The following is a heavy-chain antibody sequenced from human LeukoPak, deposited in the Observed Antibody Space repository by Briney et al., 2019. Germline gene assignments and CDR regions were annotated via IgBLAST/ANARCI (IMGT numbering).Heavy chain of an antibody. CDR1: GGSIGDSYW. J-gene: IGHJ6*02. CDR2: IKSKTDGGTT. Sequence: PSETLSLTCAVSGGSIGDSYWWTWVRQPPGKGLEWVGRIKSKTDGGTTDYAAPVKGRFTISRDDSKNTLYLQMNSLKTEDTAVYYCTTDSRFLEHYYYYYGMDVWGQGTTVTVSS. CDR3: TTDSRFLEHYYYYYGMDV. D-gene: IGHD3-3*01. V-gene: IGHV3-15*01.